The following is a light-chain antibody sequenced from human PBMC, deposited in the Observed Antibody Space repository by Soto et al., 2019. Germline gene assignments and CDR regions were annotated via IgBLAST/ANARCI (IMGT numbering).Light chain of an antibody. CDR3: SSYTSSDTPYV. CDR1: SSDVGDYKY. J-gene: IGLJ1*01. CDR2: VNS. V-gene: IGLV2-14*01. Sequence: QSALTQPASVSGSPGQSITISCTGTSSDVGDYKYVSWYQQHPDKAPNLIIFVNSNRPSGISNRFSASKSGNTASLTISGLQAEDEADYYCSSYTSSDTPYVFGTGTKLTVL.